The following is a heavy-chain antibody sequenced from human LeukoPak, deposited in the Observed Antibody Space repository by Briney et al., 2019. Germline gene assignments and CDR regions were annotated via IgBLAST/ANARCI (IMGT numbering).Heavy chain of an antibody. V-gene: IGHV4-39*01. Sequence: PSETLSLTCTVSGGSISSSSYYRGWIRQPPGKGLEWIGSIYHSGSTYYNPSLKSRVTISVDTSKNQFSLKLGSVTAADTAVYYCARSLLYSGSYYKSYLFDYWGQGTLVTVSS. CDR3: ARSLLYSGSYYKSYLFDY. J-gene: IGHJ4*02. CDR1: GGSISSSSYY. D-gene: IGHD3-10*02. CDR2: IYHSGST.